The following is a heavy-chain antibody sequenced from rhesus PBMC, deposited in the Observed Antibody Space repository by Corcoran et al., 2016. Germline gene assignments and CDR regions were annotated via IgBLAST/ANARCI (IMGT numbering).Heavy chain of an antibody. CDR2: INPNNRNK. J-gene: IGHJ4*01. CDR1: GYTFISSY. D-gene: IGHD4-17*01. CDR3: ARRRLWFDY. Sequence: QVQLVHSGAEVKKPVSSVQPSCKASGYTFISSYENWVKNPPEQVFDWRGWINPNNRNKGYAQKCQGRVTMTRDTSTSTAYMELNSLRSEDTAVYYCARRRLWFDYWGQGVLVTVSS. V-gene: IGHV1S9*01.